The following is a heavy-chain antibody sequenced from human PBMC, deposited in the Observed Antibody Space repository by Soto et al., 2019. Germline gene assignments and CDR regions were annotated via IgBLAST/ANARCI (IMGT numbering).Heavy chain of an antibody. CDR3: ARVNSSGWLEYYFDY. CDR1: GGSISSYY. V-gene: IGHV4-59*01. D-gene: IGHD6-19*01. J-gene: IGHJ4*02. CDR2: INYSGST. Sequence: SETLSLTCTVSGGSISSYYWSWIRQPPGKGLEWIGYINYSGSTNYNPSLKSRVTLSVDTSKIQFSLKLRSVTAADTAVYYCARVNSSGWLEYYFDYWAREAWSPSPQ.